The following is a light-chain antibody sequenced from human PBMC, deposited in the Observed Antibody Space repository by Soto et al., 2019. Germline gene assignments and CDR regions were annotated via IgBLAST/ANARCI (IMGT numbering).Light chain of an antibody. J-gene: IGKJ1*01. CDR1: QSISSW. Sequence: DIQMTQSPSSLSASVGARVTITCRASQSISSWLTWYQQKPGKAPKLLIYDASSLESGVPSRFSGSGSGTDFTLTISSLQPDDFAAYYCQQYNSYPWTFGQGTKVDIK. V-gene: IGKV1-5*01. CDR3: QQYNSYPWT. CDR2: DAS.